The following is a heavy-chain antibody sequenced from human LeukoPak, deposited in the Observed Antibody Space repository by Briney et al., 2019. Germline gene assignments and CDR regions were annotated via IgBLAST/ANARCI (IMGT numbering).Heavy chain of an antibody. V-gene: IGHV1-2*02. CDR3: ARPSPPGDGYNPSDY. J-gene: IGHJ4*02. D-gene: IGHD5-24*01. CDR2: INSNNGGT. Sequence: ASVKVSCKASGYTFTDYYVHWVRQAPGQGLEWMGWINSNNGGTKYAQKFQGRVTMTRDTSISTAYMELSRLISDDTAVYYCARPSPPGDGYNPSDYWGQGSLVIVSS. CDR1: GYTFTDYY.